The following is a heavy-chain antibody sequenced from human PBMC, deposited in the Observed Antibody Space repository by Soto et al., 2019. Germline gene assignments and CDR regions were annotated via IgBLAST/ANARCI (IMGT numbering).Heavy chain of an antibody. V-gene: IGHV2-5*02. Sequence: QITLKESGPTLVKPTQTLTLTFTFSGFSLSTSGVGVGWIRQPPGKALEWLALIYWDDDKRYSPSLKSRLTVTNEPSKNLVVLTMTHLDPVGTARYFSAHSLHPGLGRIAPRPPGSPFDSWGQGTLFIGSS. CDR3: AHSLHPGLGRIAPRPPGSPFDS. CDR1: GFSLSTSGVG. CDR2: IYWDDDK. J-gene: IGHJ4*02. D-gene: IGHD3-16*01.